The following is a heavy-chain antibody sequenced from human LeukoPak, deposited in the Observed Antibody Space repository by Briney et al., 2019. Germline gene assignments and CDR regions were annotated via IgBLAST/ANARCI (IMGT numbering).Heavy chain of an antibody. CDR3: AKAQGGSSWPYFDY. Sequence: GGSLRLSCAASGFTFSSYGMHWVRQAPGKGLEWVAFIRYDGSNKYYADSVKGRFTISRDNSKNTLYLQMNSLRAEDTAVYYCAKAQGGSSWPYFDYWGQGTLVTVSS. V-gene: IGHV3-30*02. J-gene: IGHJ4*02. CDR2: IRYDGSNK. D-gene: IGHD6-13*01. CDR1: GFTFSSYG.